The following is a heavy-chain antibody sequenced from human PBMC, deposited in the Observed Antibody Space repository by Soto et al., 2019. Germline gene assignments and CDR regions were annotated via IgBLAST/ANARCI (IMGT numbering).Heavy chain of an antibody. CDR1: EHTSTIYY. J-gene: IGHJ1*01. CDR2: INAVSGDT. V-gene: IGHV1-2*02. Sequence: QAHLVQSGAEVRKPGASVKVSCQALEHTSTIYYIHWVRQARGQGLEWMGWINAVSGDTTYAEDFRGRVTLTSDTSTSTFHMELSRLRLDDTAMYFCATRHYDILTGYLHIWGQGTLITVSS. D-gene: IGHD3-9*01. CDR3: ATRHYDILTGYLHI.